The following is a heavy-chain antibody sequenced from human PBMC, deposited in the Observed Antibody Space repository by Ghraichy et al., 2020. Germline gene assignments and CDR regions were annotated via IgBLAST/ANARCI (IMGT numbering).Heavy chain of an antibody. Sequence: SETLSLTCTVSGDSFGSNVYYWTWIRHGPVRGLEWIGYIHYTGGTYYNPSLKSRVTLSVDTSKNQFSLNLSSVTAADTAIYYCARVQYSGFDRSFDSWGQGIQVTVSS. D-gene: IGHD5-12*01. CDR2: IHYTGGT. V-gene: IGHV4-31*03. J-gene: IGHJ4*02. CDR3: ARVQYSGFDRSFDS. CDR1: GDSFGSNVYY.